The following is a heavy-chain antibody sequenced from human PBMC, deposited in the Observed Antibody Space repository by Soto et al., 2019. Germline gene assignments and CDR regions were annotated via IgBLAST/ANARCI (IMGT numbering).Heavy chain of an antibody. V-gene: IGHV5-51*01. CDR2: IYPDGSDT. CDR1: GYTFSVYW. D-gene: IGHD3-16*01. CDR3: VRQRGNTGMLIIDS. J-gene: IGHJ4*02. Sequence: GESLKISGKASGYTFSVYWIGWLRQMPGKGLEWMGNIYPDGSDTSNNPSFDGRVTVSADKSTNTAYLQWSSLKASDTAIYYCVRQRGNTGMLIIDSWGKGTRGTVSS.